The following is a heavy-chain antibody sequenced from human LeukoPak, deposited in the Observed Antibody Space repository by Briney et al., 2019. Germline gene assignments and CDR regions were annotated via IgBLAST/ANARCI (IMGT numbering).Heavy chain of an antibody. CDR3: TSITVVAGNTYLADY. V-gene: IGHV3-11*03. J-gene: IGHJ4*02. CDR1: GFTFSDYY. CDR2: ISGSSSYT. Sequence: GGSLRLSCAASGFTFSDYYMSWIRQVPGKGLEWVSYISGSSSYTNYADSVKGRFTISRDNANNSLYLQMNSLRAEDTAVYYCTSITVVAGNTYLADYWGQGTLVTVSS. D-gene: IGHD6-19*01.